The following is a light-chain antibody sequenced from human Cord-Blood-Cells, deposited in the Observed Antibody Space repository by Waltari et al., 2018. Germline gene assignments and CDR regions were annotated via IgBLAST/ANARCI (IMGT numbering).Light chain of an antibody. CDR2: SNN. CDR3: AAWDDSLNGYV. J-gene: IGLJ1*01. V-gene: IGLV1-44*01. Sequence: QSVLTQPPSASGTPGQRVTISCSGSSPNIGSDTVNWYQQLPGTAPQLLIYSNNPRPSGVPDRFSGSKSGTSASLAISGLQSEDEADYYCAAWDDSLNGYVFGTGTKVTVL. CDR1: SPNIGSDT.